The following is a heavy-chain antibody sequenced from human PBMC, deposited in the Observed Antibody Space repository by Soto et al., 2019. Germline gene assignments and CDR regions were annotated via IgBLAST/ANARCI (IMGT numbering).Heavy chain of an antibody. CDR3: TTDLQAYCDGTTCYAGNYYYDDMDV. CDR2: IKSQGDGGTR. CDR1: GFSFRNAW. Sequence: PGGSLRLSCAASGFSFRNAWMSWVRQAPGKGLEWVGHIKSQGDGGTRDYAAPVKGRFTISRDDSKNTLFLQMNSLKNEDTAVYFCTTDLQAYCDGTTCYAGNYYYDDMDVCGQGTTVTVSS. V-gene: IGHV3-15*01. J-gene: IGHJ6*02. D-gene: IGHD2-2*01.